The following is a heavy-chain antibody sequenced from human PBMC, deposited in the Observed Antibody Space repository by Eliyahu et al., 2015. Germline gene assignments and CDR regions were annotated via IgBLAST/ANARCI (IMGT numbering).Heavy chain of an antibody. CDR2: XKQDGSGK. CDR1: GXTFSSYW. CDR3: ARITDPTYYWYFDL. J-gene: IGHJ2*01. Sequence: EVQLVESGGGLVQPGGSLRXSCAASGXTFSSYWMXWVRQAPGKGLEXVANXKQDGSGKYYVDSVKGXFTISRDNAKNSLYLQMNSLRAEDTAVYYCARITDPTYYWYFDLWGRGTLVTVSS. V-gene: IGHV3-7*01. D-gene: IGHD1-14*01.